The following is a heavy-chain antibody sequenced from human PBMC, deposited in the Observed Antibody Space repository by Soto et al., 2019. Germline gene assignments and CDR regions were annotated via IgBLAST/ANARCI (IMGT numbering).Heavy chain of an antibody. D-gene: IGHD1-26*01. CDR2: MNPNSGNT. CDR1: GYTFTSYD. V-gene: IGHV1-8*01. CDR3: ARGRGLFSEKGRIDY. J-gene: IGHJ4*02. Sequence: ASVKVSCKTSGYTFTSYDVNWVRQATGQGLEWMGWMNPNSGNTGYAQKFQGRVTMTTNTSISTAYMELSSLRSEDTAVYYCARGRGLFSEKGRIDYWGQGTLVTVSS.